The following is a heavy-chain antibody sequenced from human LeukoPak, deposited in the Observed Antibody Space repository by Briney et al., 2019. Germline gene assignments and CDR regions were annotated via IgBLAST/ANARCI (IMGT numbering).Heavy chain of an antibody. Sequence: GGSLRFSCAASGFTFSSYAMSWVRQAPGKGLEWVSAISGSGGSTYYADSVKGRFTISRDNSKNTLYLQMNSLRAEDTAVYYCAKDTDGVVPVYYMDVWGKGTTVTVSS. J-gene: IGHJ6*03. CDR1: GFTFSSYA. CDR2: ISGSGGST. V-gene: IGHV3-23*01. D-gene: IGHD2-2*01. CDR3: AKDTDGVVPVYYMDV.